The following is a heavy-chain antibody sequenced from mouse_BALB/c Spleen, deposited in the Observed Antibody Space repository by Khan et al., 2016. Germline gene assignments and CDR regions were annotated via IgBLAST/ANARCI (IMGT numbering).Heavy chain of an antibody. CDR2: IDPANGNT. CDR3: ARSPYDYDVGFAY. CDR1: GFNIKDTY. J-gene: IGHJ3*01. D-gene: IGHD2-4*01. V-gene: IGHV14-3*02. Sequence: EVQLQESGAELVKPGASVKLSCTASGFNIKDTYMHWVKQRPEQGLEWIGRIDPANGNTKYDPTFQGKATITADTSSTTAYLQLSSLTSEDTAVYYCARSPYDYDVGFAYWGQGTLVTVSA.